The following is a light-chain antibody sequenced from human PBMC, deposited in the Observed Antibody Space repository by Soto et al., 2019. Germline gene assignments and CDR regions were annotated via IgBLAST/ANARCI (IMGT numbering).Light chain of an antibody. CDR1: QSVSSN. Sequence: EIVMTQSPATLSVSPGERATLSCRASQSVSSNLAWYQQKPGQPPRLLIYGASTRATGIAARFSGSGSGTEFTLTISSLQSEAVAVYYCQQYNNWPPWTFGQGTKVEIK. CDR3: QQYNNWPPWT. V-gene: IGKV3-15*01. CDR2: GAS. J-gene: IGKJ1*01.